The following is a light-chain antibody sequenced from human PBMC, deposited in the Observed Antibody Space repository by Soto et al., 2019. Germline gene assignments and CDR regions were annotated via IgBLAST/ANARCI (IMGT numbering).Light chain of an antibody. J-gene: IGKJ2*01. V-gene: IGKV1-39*01. Sequence: DIQMTQSPSSLSASVGDRVTITCRASQSVGSLLNWFQQRPGIAPKLLIYAASTLQSGDPSRFSGSGAGTDFTLIISSLQPEDFATYYCQQSYSLPYTFGQGTKLEI. CDR3: QQSYSLPYT. CDR1: QSVGSL. CDR2: AAS.